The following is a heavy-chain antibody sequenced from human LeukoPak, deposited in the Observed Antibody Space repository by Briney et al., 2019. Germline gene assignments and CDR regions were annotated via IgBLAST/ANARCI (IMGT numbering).Heavy chain of an antibody. CDR3: ARRAYCGGDCYLDY. D-gene: IGHD2-21*02. CDR1: GYSFSSYW. Sequence: GESLKISCKGSGYSFSSYWIGLVRQMPGKCLEWMGMIYPGDSDTRYSPSFQGQVTISTDKSISTAYLQWSSLKASDTAMYYCARRAYCGGDCYLDYWGQGTLVTVSS. CDR2: IYPGDSDT. J-gene: IGHJ4*02. V-gene: IGHV5-51*01.